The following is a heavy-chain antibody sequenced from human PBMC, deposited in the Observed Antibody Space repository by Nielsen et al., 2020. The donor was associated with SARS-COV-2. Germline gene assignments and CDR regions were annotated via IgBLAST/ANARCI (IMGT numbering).Heavy chain of an antibody. CDR3: SSPTVAY. Sequence: GESLKISCAASRFAFSGSAMHWVRQASGKGLEWLGRIRSYANEYATAYAASVKGRFTISRDDSKNTAYLQMNSLKTEDTAVYYCSSPTVAYWGQGTLVTVSS. CDR2: IRSYANEYAT. J-gene: IGHJ4*02. CDR1: RFAFSGSA. V-gene: IGHV3-73*01. D-gene: IGHD4-23*01.